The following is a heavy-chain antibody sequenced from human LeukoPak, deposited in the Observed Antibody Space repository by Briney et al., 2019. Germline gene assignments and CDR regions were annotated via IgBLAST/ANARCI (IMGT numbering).Heavy chain of an antibody. CDR2: ISYDGSNK. Sequence: GGSLRLSCAVSGFTFSTYAMHWVRQAPGKGLEWVAVISYDGSNKYYADSVKGRFTISRDNSKNTLYLQMNSLRAEDTAVYYCAKDVDDFWSGYSYFDYWGQGTLVTVSS. J-gene: IGHJ4*02. V-gene: IGHV3-30-3*01. CDR3: AKDVDDFWSGYSYFDY. D-gene: IGHD3-3*01. CDR1: GFTFSTYA.